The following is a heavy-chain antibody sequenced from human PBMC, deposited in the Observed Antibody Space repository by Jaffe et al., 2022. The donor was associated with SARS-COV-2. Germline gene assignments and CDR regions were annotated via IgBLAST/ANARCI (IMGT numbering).Heavy chain of an antibody. CDR2: ISGSGGST. CDR3: AKDVVGALPHPNWFDP. Sequence: EVQLLESGGGLVQPGGSLRLSCAASGFTFSSYAMSWVRQAPGKGLEWVSAISGSGGSTYYADSVKGRFTISRDNSKNTLYLQMNSLRAEDTAVYYCAKDVVGALPHPNWFDPWGQGTLVTVSS. D-gene: IGHD1-26*01. J-gene: IGHJ5*02. V-gene: IGHV3-23*01. CDR1: GFTFSSYA.